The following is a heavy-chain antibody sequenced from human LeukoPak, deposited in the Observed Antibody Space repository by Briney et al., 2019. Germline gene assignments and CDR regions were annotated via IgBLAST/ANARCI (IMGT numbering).Heavy chain of an antibody. CDR1: GGSFSGYY. Sequence: SETLSLTCAVYGGSFSGYYWSWIRQPPGKGLEWIGEINHSGSTNYNPSLKSRVTISVDTSKNQFSLKLSSVTAADTAVYYCARGSGEAHNWFDPWGQGTLVTVSS. V-gene: IGHV4-34*01. J-gene: IGHJ5*02. CDR2: INHSGST. CDR3: ARGSGEAHNWFDP. D-gene: IGHD4-17*01.